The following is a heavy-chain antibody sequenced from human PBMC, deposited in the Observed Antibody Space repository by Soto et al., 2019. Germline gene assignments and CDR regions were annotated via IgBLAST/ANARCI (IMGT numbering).Heavy chain of an antibody. CDR3: ANHRPAAMVGTKYDAFDI. V-gene: IGHV4-59*08. Sequence: SGTLSLTCTVSGGSISSYYWSWIRQPPGKGLEWIGYIYYSGSTNYNPSLKSRVTISVDTSKNHFSLTLSSVTAADTAVYYCANHRPAAMVGTKYDAFDIWGQGTMVTVSS. CDR2: IYYSGST. J-gene: IGHJ3*02. D-gene: IGHD5-12*01. CDR1: GGSISSYY.